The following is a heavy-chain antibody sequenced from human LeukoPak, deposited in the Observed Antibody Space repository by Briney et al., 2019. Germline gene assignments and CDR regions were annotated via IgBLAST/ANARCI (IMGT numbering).Heavy chain of an antibody. CDR3: AINLRGGYNYGHGDY. D-gene: IGHD5-18*01. V-gene: IGHV3-23*01. J-gene: IGHJ4*02. CDR2: ISATGRCT. Sequence: PGGSLRLSCVASGVTFSRYAINWVRQAPGKGLEWVSAISATGRCTDYAGSVKGRFSISRDNSKNTLYLQMHSLRAEDTAVYYCAINLRGGYNYGHGDYWGQGILVTVSS. CDR1: GVTFSRYA.